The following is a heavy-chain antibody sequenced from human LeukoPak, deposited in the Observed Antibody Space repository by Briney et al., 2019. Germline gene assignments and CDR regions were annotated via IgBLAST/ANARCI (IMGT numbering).Heavy chain of an antibody. CDR2: TSYDGSNK. D-gene: IGHD3-16*01. Sequence: GGSLRLSCAASGFTFSSYAMHWVRQAPGKGLEWVAVTSYDGSNKYYADSVKGRFTISRDNSNNTLYLQMKSLRTDDTAVYYCARILGGGIDYWGQGTLVTVSS. CDR1: GFTFSSYA. J-gene: IGHJ4*02. CDR3: ARILGGGIDY. V-gene: IGHV3-30-3*01.